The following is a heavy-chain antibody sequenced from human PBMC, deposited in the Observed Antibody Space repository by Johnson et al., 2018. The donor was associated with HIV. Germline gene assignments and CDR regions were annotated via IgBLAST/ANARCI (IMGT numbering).Heavy chain of an antibody. CDR1: GFTFNEYA. V-gene: IGHV3-9*01. CDR2: TNWNGGST. D-gene: IGHD7-27*01. J-gene: IGHJ3*02. CDR3: ARDRGLGRGDGFDI. Sequence: VQLVESGGGLVQSGRSLRLSCAASGFTFNEYAIHWVRQAPGEGLEWVSGTNWNGGSTVYADSVKGRVTISRDNSKNTLYLQMNSLRAEDTAVCYCARDRGLGRGDGFDIWGQGTMVTVSS.